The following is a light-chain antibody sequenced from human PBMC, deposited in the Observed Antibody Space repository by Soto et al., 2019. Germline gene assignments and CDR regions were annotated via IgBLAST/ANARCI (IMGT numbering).Light chain of an antibody. CDR2: DAS. V-gene: IGKV3-11*01. CDR3: QQRGNWPT. Sequence: EIVLTQSPATLSLSPGERATLSCRASQSVGSYLAWYQQKPGQAPRLLIYDASNRATGIPARFSGSGSGTDFTLTISSLEPEDFAVYYCQQRGNWPTFGQGTKVEIK. J-gene: IGKJ1*01. CDR1: QSVGSY.